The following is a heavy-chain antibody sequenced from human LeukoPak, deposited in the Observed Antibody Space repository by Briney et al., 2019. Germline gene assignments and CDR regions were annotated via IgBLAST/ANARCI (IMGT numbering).Heavy chain of an antibody. V-gene: IGHV3-11*01. J-gene: IGHJ4*02. D-gene: IGHD3-9*01. Sequence: GGSLRLSCAASGFTFSDYYMSWIRQAPGKGLEWVSYISSSGSTIYYADSVKGRFTISRDNAKNTLYLQMNSLRAEDTAVYYCAKDDYDILTGYYKGLSYWGQGTLVTVSS. CDR3: AKDDYDILTGYYKGLSY. CDR2: ISSSGSTI. CDR1: GFTFSDYY.